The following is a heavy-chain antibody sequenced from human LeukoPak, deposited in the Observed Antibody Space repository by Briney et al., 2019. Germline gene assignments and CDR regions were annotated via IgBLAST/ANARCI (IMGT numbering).Heavy chain of an antibody. CDR3: AKDIHDGSGHGEYYGMDV. D-gene: IGHD6-19*01. J-gene: IGHJ6*02. CDR1: GFTFEDYA. CDR2: ISCNSGSI. V-gene: IGHV3-9*01. Sequence: GGSLSLSVAASGFTFEDYAMHWVRQAPGKGLEGVSGISCNSGSIHYADSVKGRFTISRDNAKTSLYLQINSLSDEDTALYYCAKDIHDGSGHGEYYGMDVWGQGTTVTVSS.